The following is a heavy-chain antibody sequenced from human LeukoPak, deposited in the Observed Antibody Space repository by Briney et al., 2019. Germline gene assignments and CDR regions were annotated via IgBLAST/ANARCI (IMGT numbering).Heavy chain of an antibody. J-gene: IGHJ3*01. V-gene: IGHV5-51*01. D-gene: IGHD5-12*01. CDR1: GSTFTAYW. CDR2: IYPDDSDT. Sequence: GESLKISCQPSGSTFTAYWIGGVRQMPGKGLKWMGIIYPDDSDTRYSPSFQGQVTISADKSISTAYLQWSRLKASDTAMYYCARHKAERGSSGYDWGAFDVWGQGTMVSVSS. CDR3: ARHKAERGSSGYDWGAFDV.